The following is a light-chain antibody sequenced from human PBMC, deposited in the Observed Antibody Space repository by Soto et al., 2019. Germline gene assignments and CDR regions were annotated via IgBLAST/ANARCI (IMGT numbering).Light chain of an antibody. CDR2: DAS. CDR1: QSISSW. J-gene: IGKJ1*01. CDR3: QQNYITGWT. Sequence: DIQMTQSPSTLSASVGDRVTITCRASQSISSWLAWYQQKPGKAPKLLIYDASSLESGVPARFSGSGSGTDFTLTISSLQPEDFATYYCQQNYITGWTFGQGTKGDIK. V-gene: IGKV1-5*01.